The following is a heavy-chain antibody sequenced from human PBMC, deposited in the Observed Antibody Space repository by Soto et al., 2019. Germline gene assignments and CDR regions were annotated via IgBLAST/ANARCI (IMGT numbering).Heavy chain of an antibody. D-gene: IGHD3-3*01. CDR3: ARGGTIFGLVITGAYYYGMDG. CDR2: MNPNSGNT. Sequence: ASVKVSCKASGYTFTSYDINWVRQATGQGLEWMGWMNPNSGNTGYAQKFQGRVTMTRNTSISTAYMELSSLRPEDTAVYYCARGGTIFGLVITGAYYYGMDGWGKGTTVAVSS. V-gene: IGHV1-8*01. CDR1: GYTFTSYD. J-gene: IGHJ6*04.